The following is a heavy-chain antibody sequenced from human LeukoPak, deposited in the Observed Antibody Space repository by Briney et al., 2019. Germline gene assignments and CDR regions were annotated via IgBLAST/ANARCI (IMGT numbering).Heavy chain of an antibody. Sequence: PSETLSLTCIVSGGSISSYYWGWIRQPPGKGLEWIGSIYYGGSTYYNPSLKSRVTISVDTSKNQFSLKLSSVTAADTAVYYCAGGGGDGYNLPGGINPGDAFDIWGQGTMVTVSS. V-gene: IGHV4-39*07. CDR2: IYYGGST. J-gene: IGHJ3*02. D-gene: IGHD5-24*01. CDR3: AGGGGDGYNLPGGINPGDAFDI. CDR1: GGSISSYY.